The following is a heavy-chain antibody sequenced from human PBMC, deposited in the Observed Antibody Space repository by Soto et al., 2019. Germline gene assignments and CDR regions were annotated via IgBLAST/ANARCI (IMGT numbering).Heavy chain of an antibody. CDR3: ARGRFLEWLRNYYYYGMDV. CDR1: GGTFSSYG. Sequence: ASVKVSCKASGGTFSSYGISWVRQAPGQGLEWMGIINPSGGSTSYAQKFQGRVTMTRDTSTSTVYMELSSLSSEDTAVYYCARGRFLEWLRNYYYYGMDVWGQGTTVTVAS. CDR2: INPSGGST. J-gene: IGHJ6*02. V-gene: IGHV1-46*01. D-gene: IGHD3-3*01.